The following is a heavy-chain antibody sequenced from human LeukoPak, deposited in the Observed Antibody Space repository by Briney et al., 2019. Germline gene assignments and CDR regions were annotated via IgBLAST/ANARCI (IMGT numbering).Heavy chain of an antibody. J-gene: IGHJ4*02. Sequence: ASVKVSCKASGYTFTSYGISWVRQAPGQGLEWMGWISAYNGNTNYAQKLQGRVTMTTHTSTSTAYMELRSLRSDDTAVYYCARDRAWYYGSGVDYWGQGTLVTVSS. V-gene: IGHV1-18*04. CDR3: ARDRAWYYGSGVDY. D-gene: IGHD3-10*01. CDR1: GYTFTSYG. CDR2: ISAYNGNT.